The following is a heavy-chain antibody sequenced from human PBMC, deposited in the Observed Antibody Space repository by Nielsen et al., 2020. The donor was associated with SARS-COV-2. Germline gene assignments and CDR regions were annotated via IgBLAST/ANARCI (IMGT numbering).Heavy chain of an antibody. J-gene: IGHJ6*03. D-gene: IGHD2-8*01. Sequence: VRQAPGQGLEWVAVISYDGSNKYYADSVKGRFTISRDNSKNTLYLQMNSLRAEDTAVYYCAKDVVLMVYAIPHYYYYMDVWGKGTTVTVSS. CDR2: ISYDGSNK. V-gene: IGHV3-30*18. CDR3: AKDVVLMVYAIPHYYYYMDV.